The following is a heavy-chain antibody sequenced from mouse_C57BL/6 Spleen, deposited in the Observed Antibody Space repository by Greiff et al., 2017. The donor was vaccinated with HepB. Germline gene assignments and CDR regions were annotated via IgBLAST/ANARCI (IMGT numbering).Heavy chain of an antibody. CDR1: GYTFTSYW. CDR2: IYHGSGST. J-gene: IGHJ2*01. D-gene: IGHD1-1*01. V-gene: IGHV1-55*01. CDR3: ARSDYYYGSSYGGFDY. Sequence: QVQLKQSGAELVKPGASVKMSCKASGYTFTSYWITWVKQRPGQGLEWIGDIYHGSGSTNYNEKFKSKATLTVDTSSSTAYMQLSSLTSEDSAVYYCARSDYYYGSSYGGFDYWGQGTTLTVSS.